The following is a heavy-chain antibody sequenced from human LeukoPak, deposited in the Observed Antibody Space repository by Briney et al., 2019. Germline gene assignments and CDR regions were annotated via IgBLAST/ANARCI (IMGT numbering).Heavy chain of an antibody. CDR1: GFTFSSYW. CDR2: INSDGSST. Sequence: PGGSLRLSCAASGFTFSSYWMHWVRHAPGKGLVWVSRINSDGSSTSYADSVKGRFTISRDNAKNTLYLQMNSLRAEDTAVYYCAREGARVHYYMDVWGKGTTVTISS. D-gene: IGHD3-10*01. J-gene: IGHJ6*03. V-gene: IGHV3-74*01. CDR3: AREGARVHYYMDV.